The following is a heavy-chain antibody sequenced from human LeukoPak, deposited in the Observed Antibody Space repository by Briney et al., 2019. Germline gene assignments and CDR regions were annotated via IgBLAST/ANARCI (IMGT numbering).Heavy chain of an antibody. V-gene: IGHV3-53*05. CDR3: AKGLGNDYGNY. Sequence: PGGSLRLSCAASGFTVSRNYMSWVRQAPGKGLEWLSVLYSDGTTYYLDSVKGRFTISRDNAKNTLYLQTNSLRAEDTAVYYCAKGLGNDYGNYWGQGTLVTVFS. J-gene: IGHJ4*02. D-gene: IGHD4-17*01. CDR2: LYSDGTT. CDR1: GFTVSRNY.